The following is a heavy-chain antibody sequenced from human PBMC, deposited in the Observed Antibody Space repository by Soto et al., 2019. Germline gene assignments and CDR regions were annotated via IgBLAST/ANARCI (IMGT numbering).Heavy chain of an antibody. D-gene: IGHD2-15*01. Sequence: QVQLVQSGAEVKKPGSSVKVSCKASGGTFSSYAISWVRQAPGQGLEWMGGIIPIFGTANYAQKFQGRVTITADKSTSTAYMELSSLRSEDTAVYYCARNRACSGGSCYSPSYYYYYGMDVWGQGTTVTDSS. V-gene: IGHV1-69*06. CDR2: IIPIFGTA. CDR1: GGTFSSYA. CDR3: ARNRACSGGSCYSPSYYYYYGMDV. J-gene: IGHJ6*02.